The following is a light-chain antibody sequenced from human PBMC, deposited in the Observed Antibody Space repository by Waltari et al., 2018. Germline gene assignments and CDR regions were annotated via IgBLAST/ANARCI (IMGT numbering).Light chain of an antibody. J-gene: IGLJ2*01. CDR3: SSYTSSSTTVL. CDR1: SSDVGNYNY. Sequence: QSALTQPASVSGSPGQSITISCTGSSSDVGNYNYISWYQQHPGKAPKLMIYDVSKRPSGVSNRFSGSKSGNTASLTISGLQAEDEADYYCSSYTSSSTTVLFGGGTGRTVL. CDR2: DVS. V-gene: IGLV2-14*03.